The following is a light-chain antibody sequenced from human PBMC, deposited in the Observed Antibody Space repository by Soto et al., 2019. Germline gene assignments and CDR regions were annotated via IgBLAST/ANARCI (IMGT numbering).Light chain of an antibody. CDR2: AAS. V-gene: IGKV1-6*01. Sequence: IQMTQSPASLSASVGDRVTITCRASENINFYLHWYQQKPGKAPKLLIYAASTLQSGVPSRFSGSGSGTDFTLTISSLQPEDFATYYCFQDYNYPRTFGPGTKV. J-gene: IGKJ3*01. CDR3: FQDYNYPRT. CDR1: ENINFY.